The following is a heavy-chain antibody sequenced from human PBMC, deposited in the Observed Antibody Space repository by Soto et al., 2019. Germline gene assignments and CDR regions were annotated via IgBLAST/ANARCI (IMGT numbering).Heavy chain of an antibody. D-gene: IGHD6-13*01. CDR3: RRIAAARSSWFDP. CDR2: IYSGGST. V-gene: IGHV3-53*02. CDR1: GFTVSSNY. Sequence: EVQLVETGGGLIQPGGSLRLSCAASGFTVSSNYMSWVRQAPGKGLEWVSVIYSGGSTYYADSVKGRFTISRDNSKNTLYLQMNSLRAEDTAVYYCRRIAAARSSWFDPGGQGTLVTVSS. J-gene: IGHJ5*02.